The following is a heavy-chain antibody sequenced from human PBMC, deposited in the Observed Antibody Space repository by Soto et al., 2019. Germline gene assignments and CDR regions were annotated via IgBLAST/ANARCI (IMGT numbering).Heavy chain of an antibody. CDR3: ATAEVDY. CDR2: MTGDGRTT. V-gene: IGHV3-74*03. Sequence: RWSLRLSCSASGFTFGDYWMHWVRQPPGRGPEWVSRMTGDGRTTQYADSVKGRFTASRDNAKSTLYLQMNSLRAEDTAVYYCATAEVDYWGPGTLVTVSS. J-gene: IGHJ4*02. CDR1: GFTFGDYW.